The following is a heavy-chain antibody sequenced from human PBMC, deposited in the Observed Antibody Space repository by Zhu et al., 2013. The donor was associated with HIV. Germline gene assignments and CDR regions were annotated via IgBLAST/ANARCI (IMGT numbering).Heavy chain of an antibody. Sequence: QVQLVQSGAEVGKPGASVKVSCKASGYTFNSFGISWVRQAPGQGLDWMGWISTYNGNTDYAQKFQGRVTMTTDTSTSTAYMELSSLRTDDTAVYYCARDGNGYQGAFDYWGQGTLVTVSS. V-gene: IGHV1-18*01. D-gene: IGHD5-18*01. CDR2: ISTYNGNT. J-gene: IGHJ4*02. CDR1: GYTFNSFG. CDR3: ARDGNGYQGAFDY.